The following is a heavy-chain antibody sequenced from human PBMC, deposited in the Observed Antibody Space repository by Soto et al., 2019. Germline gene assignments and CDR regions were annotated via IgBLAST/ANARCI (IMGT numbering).Heavy chain of an antibody. CDR3: AAPTFKGYSGYDATSYYYYYYMDV. J-gene: IGHJ6*03. CDR1: GFTCSSYA. V-gene: IGHV3-23*01. D-gene: IGHD5-12*01. CDR2: ISGSGGST. Sequence: EVQLLESGGGLVQPGGSLRLSCAASGFTCSSYAMSWVRQAPGKGLEWVSAISGSGGSTYYADSVKGRFTISRDNSKNTRYLQMNSLRAEDTAVYYCAAPTFKGYSGYDATSYYYYYYMDVWGKGTTVTVSS.